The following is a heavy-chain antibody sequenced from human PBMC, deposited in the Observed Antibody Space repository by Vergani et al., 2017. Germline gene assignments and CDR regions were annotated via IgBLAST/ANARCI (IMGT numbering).Heavy chain of an antibody. J-gene: IGHJ4*02. V-gene: IGHV1-58*02. D-gene: IGHD1-26*01. Sequence: QLAQSGSELKKPGASVKVSCKASGFTFTSSAMQWVRQARGQRLEWIGWIVVGSGNTNYAQKFQERVTITRDMSTSTAYMERSSLRSEDTAVYYCAAGGDSGSYFDYWGQGTLVTVSS. CDR3: AAGGDSGSYFDY. CDR1: GFTFTSSA. CDR2: IVVGSGNT.